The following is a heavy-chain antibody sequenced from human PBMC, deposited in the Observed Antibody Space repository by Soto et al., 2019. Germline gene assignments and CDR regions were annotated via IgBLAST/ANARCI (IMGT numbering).Heavy chain of an antibody. D-gene: IGHD3-10*01. CDR3: VRGVSPSLWFGGGGAFDI. CDR1: GFTFSDYY. V-gene: IGHV3-11*01. J-gene: IGHJ3*02. Sequence: QVQLVESGGGLVKPGGSLRLSCAASGFTFSDYYMSWIRQAPGKGLEWVSYISSSGTNIYYADSVKGRFTISRDNAKNSLSLQMTSLRGEATAVYYCVRGVSPSLWFGGGGAFDIWGQGTMVIVSS. CDR2: ISSSGTNI.